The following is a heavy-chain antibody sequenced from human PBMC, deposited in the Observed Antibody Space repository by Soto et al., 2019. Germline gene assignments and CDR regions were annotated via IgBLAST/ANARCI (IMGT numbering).Heavy chain of an antibody. CDR2: ISAKNGDT. CDR3: VRDRDSDTWPSRDV. D-gene: IGHD1-26*01. CDR1: GYSFTRNG. V-gene: IGHV1-18*01. Sequence: QVHLVQSGAELKKPGASVRVSCKASGYSFTRNGISWVRQAPGQGLEWMGWISAKNGDTNDAQKFQGRVIMTTDTSTSTAYMELRSLRSDDTAVYYCVRDRDSDTWPSRDVWGQGTTVTVSS. J-gene: IGHJ6*02.